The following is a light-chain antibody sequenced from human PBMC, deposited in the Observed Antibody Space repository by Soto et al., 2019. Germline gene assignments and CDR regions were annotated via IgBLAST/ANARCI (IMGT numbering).Light chain of an antibody. CDR2: DAS. CDR1: QSISSR. J-gene: IGKJ1*01. Sequence: DIQMTQSPSTLSASVGDRVTITCRASQSISSRLAWYQQKPGKAPKLLIYDASSLESGVPSRFSGSGSGTEFTLTISSLHPDDFATYYRQQYNSYWTFGQGTKLEIK. CDR3: QQYNSYWT. V-gene: IGKV1-5*01.